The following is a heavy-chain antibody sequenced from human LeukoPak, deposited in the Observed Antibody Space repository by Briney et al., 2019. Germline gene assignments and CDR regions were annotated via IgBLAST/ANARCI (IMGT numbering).Heavy chain of an antibody. Sequence: GGSLRLSCAASGFTFYDYAMHWVRQVPGKCLEWVSLITWDGVRTHYADSVRGRFTISRDNSKNSLYLQMNSLRTEDTALYYCAKDTSYDSRNYFVDYWGQGTLVTVTS. CDR1: GFTFYDYA. D-gene: IGHD3-22*01. J-gene: IGHJ4*02. V-gene: IGHV3-43D*04. CDR3: AKDTSYDSRNYFVDY. CDR2: ITWDGVRT.